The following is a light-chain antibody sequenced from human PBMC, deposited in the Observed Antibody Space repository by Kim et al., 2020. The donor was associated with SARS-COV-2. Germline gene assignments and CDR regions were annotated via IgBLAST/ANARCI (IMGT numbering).Light chain of an antibody. CDR1: QSVSSSY. Sequence: LSPGERATHSCRASQSVSSSYLAWYQQKPGQAPRLLIYGASSRATGIPDRFSGSGSGTDFTLTISRLEPEDFAVYYCQQYGSSPTFGQGTKLEI. V-gene: IGKV3-20*01. CDR2: GAS. J-gene: IGKJ2*01. CDR3: QQYGSSPT.